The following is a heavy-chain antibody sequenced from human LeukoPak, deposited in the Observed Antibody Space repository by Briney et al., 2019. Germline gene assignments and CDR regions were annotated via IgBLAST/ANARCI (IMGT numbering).Heavy chain of an antibody. CDR1: GFTFSYYY. D-gene: IGHD6-13*01. CDR2: IYSGGST. Sequence: GGSLRLSCAASGFTFSYYYMSWVRQAPGKGLEWVSVIYSGGSTYYADSVKGRFTISRDNSKNTLYLQMNSLRAEDTAVYYCARGIAAAGNLIPYYFDYWGQGTLVTVSS. CDR3: ARGIAAAGNLIPYYFDY. V-gene: IGHV3-53*01. J-gene: IGHJ4*02.